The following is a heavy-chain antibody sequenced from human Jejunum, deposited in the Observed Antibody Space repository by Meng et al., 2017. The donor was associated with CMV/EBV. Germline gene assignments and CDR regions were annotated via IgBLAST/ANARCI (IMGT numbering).Heavy chain of an antibody. V-gene: IGHV4-34*01. CDR2: ITHSRGT. Sequence: VQLHVCGAVMLNPSGTLSLTTAEYGGSFSGYSCRWTRQPPVKGLEWIREITHSRGTKYNPSLKSRVTISVDTSKNQFSLKLTSVTAAETAVYYCARGNYDSSGYYLDYWGQGTLVTVSS. D-gene: IGHD3-22*01. CDR1: GGSFSGYS. CDR3: ARGNYDSSGYYLDY. J-gene: IGHJ4*02.